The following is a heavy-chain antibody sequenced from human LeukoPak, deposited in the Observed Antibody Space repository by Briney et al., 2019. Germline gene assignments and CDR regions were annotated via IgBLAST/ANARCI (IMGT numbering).Heavy chain of an antibody. J-gene: IGHJ3*02. CDR2: ISYDGSNK. Sequence: GGSLRLSCAASGFTFSSYAMHWVRQAPGKGLEWVAVISYDGSNKYYADSVKGRFTISRDNAKNSLYLQMNSLRAEDTAVYYCARVKDVYCSSTSCHWAFDIWGQGTMVTVSS. V-gene: IGHV3-30-3*01. CDR1: GFTFSSYA. D-gene: IGHD2-2*01. CDR3: ARVKDVYCSSTSCHWAFDI.